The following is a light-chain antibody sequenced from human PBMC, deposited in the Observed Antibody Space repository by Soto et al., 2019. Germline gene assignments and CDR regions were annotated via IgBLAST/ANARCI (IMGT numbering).Light chain of an antibody. CDR3: QSYDSSLSGWV. CDR2: GNS. CDR1: SSNIGAGYD. V-gene: IGLV1-40*01. Sequence: QSVLTQPPSVSGAPGQRVTISCTESSSNIGAGYDVHWYQQLPGTAPKLLIYGNSNRPSGVPDRFSGSKSGTSASLAITGLQAEDEADYYRQSYDSSLSGWVFGGGTKLTV. J-gene: IGLJ3*02.